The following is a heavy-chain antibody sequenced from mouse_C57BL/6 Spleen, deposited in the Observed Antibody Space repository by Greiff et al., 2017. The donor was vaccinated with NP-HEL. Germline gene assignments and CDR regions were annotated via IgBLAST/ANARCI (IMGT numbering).Heavy chain of an antibody. V-gene: IGHV1-69*01. J-gene: IGHJ2*01. CDR2: IDPSDSYT. CDR3: ARGATVVATPYYFDY. D-gene: IGHD1-1*01. CDR1: GYTFTSYW. Sequence: QVQLQQPGAELVMPGASVKLSCKASGYTFTSYWMHWVKQRPGQGLEWIGEIDPSDSYTNYNQKFKGKSTLTVDKSSSTAYMQLSSLTSEDSAVYNCARGATVVATPYYFDYWGQGTTLTVSS.